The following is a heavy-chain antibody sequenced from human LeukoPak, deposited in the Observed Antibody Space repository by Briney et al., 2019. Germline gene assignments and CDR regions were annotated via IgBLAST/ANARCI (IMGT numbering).Heavy chain of an antibody. D-gene: IGHD6-19*01. Sequence: GASVKVSCKASGGTFSSYEINWVRQASGQGLEWMGGIIPMVGSTNYAQKFQGRVTISVDESTSTAYMELRSLRSDDTAVYYCAREMAVAGSGVIDSWGQGTLVTVSS. CDR1: GGTFSSYE. J-gene: IGHJ4*02. CDR3: AREMAVAGSGVIDS. CDR2: IIPMVGST. V-gene: IGHV1-69*13.